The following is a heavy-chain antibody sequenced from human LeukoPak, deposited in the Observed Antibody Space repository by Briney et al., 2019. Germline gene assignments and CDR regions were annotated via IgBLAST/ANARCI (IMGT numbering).Heavy chain of an antibody. D-gene: IGHD5-12*01. CDR1: GGSIRSASYY. J-gene: IGHJ4*02. Sequence: PSQTLSLTCNVSGGSIRSASYYWSWIRQPAGKGLEWIGRIYTSGSTNYNPSLKGRVTISVDTSKNQFSLKLSSVTAADTAVYYCARGYSGYDSDFDYWGQGTLVTVSS. V-gene: IGHV4-61*02. CDR3: ARGYSGYDSDFDY. CDR2: IYTSGST.